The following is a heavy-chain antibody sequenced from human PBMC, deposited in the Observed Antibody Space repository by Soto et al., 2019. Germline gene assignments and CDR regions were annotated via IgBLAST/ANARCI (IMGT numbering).Heavy chain of an antibody. J-gene: IGHJ4*02. CDR2: ISNSGPT. CDR3: VKTFCTPGACKKTVFGD. CDR1: GGSISSGSSY. V-gene: IGHV4-39*01. Sequence: QLQLQESGPGLAKPSETLSLTCTVSGGSISSGSSYWGWVRQPPGKGLEWIGTISNSGPTYYNPTLKSRVTTSLDTSKNQFSLSLNSVTAADTAVYHCVKTFCTPGACKKTVFGDWGQGTLVTVSS. D-gene: IGHD2-8*01.